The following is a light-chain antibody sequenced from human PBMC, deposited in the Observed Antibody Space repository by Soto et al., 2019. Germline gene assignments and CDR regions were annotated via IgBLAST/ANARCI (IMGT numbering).Light chain of an antibody. CDR2: GAS. Sequence: IVLTQSPGTLSLSPGERATLSCRASQTVSSSYLAWYQQKPGQAPRLLIYGASNRATGIPDRFGGSGSGADFTLTISRLEPEDFTVYYCQQYGSSPRTFGQGTKVDIK. V-gene: IGKV3-20*01. CDR3: QQYGSSPRT. J-gene: IGKJ1*01. CDR1: QTVSSSY.